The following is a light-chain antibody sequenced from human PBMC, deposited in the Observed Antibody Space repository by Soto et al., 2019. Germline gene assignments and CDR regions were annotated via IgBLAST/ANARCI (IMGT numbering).Light chain of an antibody. V-gene: IGLV1-44*01. CDR2: SNN. CDR1: SSNIGSNA. CDR3: ATWDDSLNGWV. Sequence: QSVLTQPPSASGTPGQRVTISCSGSSSNIGSNAVSCYQQLPGTAPKVLIYSNNQRPSGVPDRFSGSKSGTSASLAISGLQSEDDADYYCATWDDSLNGWVFGGGTKLTVL. J-gene: IGLJ3*02.